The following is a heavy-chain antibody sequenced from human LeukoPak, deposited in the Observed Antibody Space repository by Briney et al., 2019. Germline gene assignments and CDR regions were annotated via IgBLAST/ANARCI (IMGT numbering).Heavy chain of an antibody. V-gene: IGHV4-38-2*02. D-gene: IGHD3-10*01. Sequence: SETLSLTCTVSGYSISSGYYWGWIRQPPGKGLEWIGSIYHSGSTYYNPSLKSRVTISVDTSKNQFSLKLSSVTAADTAVYYCARGGGELEDYFDYWGQGTLVTVSS. CDR2: IYHSGST. CDR3: ARGGGELEDYFDY. J-gene: IGHJ4*02. CDR1: GYSISSGYY.